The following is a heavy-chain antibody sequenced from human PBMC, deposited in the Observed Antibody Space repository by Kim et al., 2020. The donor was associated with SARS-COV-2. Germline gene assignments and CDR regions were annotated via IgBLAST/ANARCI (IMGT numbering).Heavy chain of an antibody. CDR1: GGSVSSGTYY. D-gene: IGHD6-19*01. CDR3: ARAGAAYTSGGMDV. CDR2: VFYTGAT. Sequence: SETLSLTCSVSGGSVSSGTYYWGWIRQPPGKGLEWIGSVFYTGATYYTPSLKSRVTIFVDTSRYQFSLILNSVIVADTAVYYCARAGAAYTSGGMDVWGQGTTVTVPS. J-gene: IGHJ6*02. V-gene: IGHV4-39*01.